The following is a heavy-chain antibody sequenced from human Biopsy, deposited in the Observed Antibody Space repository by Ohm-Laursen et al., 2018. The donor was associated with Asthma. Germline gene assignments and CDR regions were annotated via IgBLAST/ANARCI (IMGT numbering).Heavy chain of an antibody. D-gene: IGHD6-19*01. J-gene: IGHJ4*02. Sequence: SLRLSCAASGFSFSNFAIHWVRQAPGKGLEWVGVISKDASTQDYADSVKGRFTMARDNSKNTLDLQMNSLREGDTAVYYCAREGVAGTHIEDWGQGTLVTVSS. CDR1: GFSFSNFA. CDR2: ISKDASTQ. CDR3: AREGVAGTHIED. V-gene: IGHV3-30*01.